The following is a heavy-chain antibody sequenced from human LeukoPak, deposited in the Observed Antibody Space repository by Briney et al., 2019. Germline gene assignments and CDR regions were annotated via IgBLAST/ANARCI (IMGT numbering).Heavy chain of an antibody. CDR1: GCTFTGYY. J-gene: IGHJ4*02. V-gene: IGHV1-2*02. CDR2: INPNSGGT. Sequence: ASVKVSCKASGCTFTGYYMHWVRQAPGQGLEWMGWINPNSGGTNYAQKFQGRVTMTRDTSISTAYMELSRLRSDDTAVYYCARDRNYDFWSGYDDYWGQGTLVTVSS. D-gene: IGHD3-3*01. CDR3: ARDRNYDFWSGYDDY.